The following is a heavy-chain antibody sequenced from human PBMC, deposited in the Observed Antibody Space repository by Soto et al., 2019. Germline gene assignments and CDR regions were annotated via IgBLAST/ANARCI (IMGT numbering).Heavy chain of an antibody. V-gene: IGHV4-4*07. CDR3: ARDRLMATAGTARHYFGLDV. CDR1: GGSISSYY. CDR2: IYTSGST. J-gene: IGHJ6*02. D-gene: IGHD5-18*01. Sequence: KASETLSLTCTVSGGSISSYYWSWIRQPAGKGLEWIGRIYTSGSTNYNPPLKSRVTISVDTSKNQFSLKLSSVTAADTAVYYCARDRLMATAGTARHYFGLDVWGQGTTVTVSS.